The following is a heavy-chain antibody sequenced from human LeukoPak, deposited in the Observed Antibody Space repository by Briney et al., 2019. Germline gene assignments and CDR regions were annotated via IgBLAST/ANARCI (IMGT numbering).Heavy chain of an antibody. J-gene: IGHJ4*02. D-gene: IGHD1-26*01. CDR1: GGTFSSYA. CDR2: IIPIFGTA. CDR3: ARTWDPGYYFDY. V-gene: IGHV1-69*06. Sequence: SVKVSCKASGGTFSSYAISWVRQAPGQGLEWMGGIIPIFGTANYAQKFQGRVTITADKSTSTAYMELSSLRSEDTAVYYCARTWDPGYYFDYWGQGTLVTVSS.